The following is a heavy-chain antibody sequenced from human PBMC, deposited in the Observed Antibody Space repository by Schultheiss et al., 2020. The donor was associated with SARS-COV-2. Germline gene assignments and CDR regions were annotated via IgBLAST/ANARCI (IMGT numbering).Heavy chain of an antibody. J-gene: IGHJ6*02. Sequence: GESLKISCAASGFSFSTYAMSWVRQAPGKGLEWVSTISGTSGSTYYADSVKGRFSVSRDNSMKTLYLQMNSLRAEDTAVYYCARDNERFLEWLPDGYYYYGMDVWGQGTTVTVSS. V-gene: IGHV3-23*01. CDR3: ARDNERFLEWLPDGYYYYGMDV. CDR1: GFSFSTYA. D-gene: IGHD3-3*01. CDR2: ISGTSGST.